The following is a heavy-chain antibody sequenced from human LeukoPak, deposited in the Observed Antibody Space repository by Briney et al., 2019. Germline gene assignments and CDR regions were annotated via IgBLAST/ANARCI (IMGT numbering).Heavy chain of an antibody. J-gene: IGHJ4*02. CDR3: ARLTGDYDILTGYYLAY. V-gene: IGHV5-51*01. D-gene: IGHD3-9*01. CDR2: IYPGDSDT. CDR1: GYSFTSCW. Sequence: GESLKISCKGSGYSFTSCWIGWVRQMPGKGLEWMGIIYPGDSDTRYSPSFQGQVTISADKSISTAHLQWSSLKASDTAMYHCARLTGDYDILTGYYLAYWGQGTLVTVSS.